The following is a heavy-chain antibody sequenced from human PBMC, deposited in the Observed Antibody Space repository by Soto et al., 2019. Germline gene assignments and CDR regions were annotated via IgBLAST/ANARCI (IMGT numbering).Heavy chain of an antibody. J-gene: IGHJ4*02. CDR3: ARHRYGDYDY. Sequence: PSETLSLTCPVSGGTISSYYWSWIRQPPGKGLEWIGYIYYSGSTNYNPSLKSRVTISVDTSKNQFSLKLSSVTAADTAVYYCARHRYGDYDYWGQGTLVTVSS. D-gene: IGHD4-17*01. CDR1: GGTISSYY. V-gene: IGHV4-59*08. CDR2: IYYSGST.